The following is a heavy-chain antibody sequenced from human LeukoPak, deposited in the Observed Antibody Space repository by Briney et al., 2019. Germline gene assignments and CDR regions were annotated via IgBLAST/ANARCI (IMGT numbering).Heavy chain of an antibody. J-gene: IGHJ4*02. D-gene: IGHD5-24*01. CDR2: ISGSGGGT. Sequence: GGSLRLSCAASGLTFSRYAMSWVRQAPGKGLEWVSTISGSGGGTYNADSVKGRFTISRDNSQNTLYLQMNSLRAEDTAIYYCAKTGTDDGYSIYFDHWGQGTLVTVSS. CDR3: AKTGTDDGYSIYFDH. V-gene: IGHV3-23*01. CDR1: GLTFSRYA.